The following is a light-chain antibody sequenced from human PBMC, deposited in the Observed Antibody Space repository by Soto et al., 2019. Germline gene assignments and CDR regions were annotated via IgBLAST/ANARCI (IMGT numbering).Light chain of an antibody. CDR1: QSISSY. Sequence: DIQMTQSPSSLSASVGDRVTITCRASQSISSYLNWYQQKPGKAPKLLIYDASSLQSGVPSRFSGSGSGTDFTLNISSLQAEDFATYYCQRSYSTPPAFSQGTKLASK. CDR2: DAS. V-gene: IGKV1-39*01. J-gene: IGKJ2*01. CDR3: QRSYSTPPA.